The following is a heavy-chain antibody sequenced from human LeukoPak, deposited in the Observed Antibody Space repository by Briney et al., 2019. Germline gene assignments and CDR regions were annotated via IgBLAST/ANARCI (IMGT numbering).Heavy chain of an antibody. CDR2: IYSGGST. Sequence: TGGSLRLSCAASGFTFSRYGMSWVRQAPGKGLEWVSVIYSGGSTYYADSVKGRFTISRDNSKNTLYLQMNSLRAEDTAVYYCARRAGAYSHPYDYWGQGTLVTVSS. J-gene: IGHJ4*02. CDR1: GFTFSRYG. V-gene: IGHV3-66*04. D-gene: IGHD4/OR15-4a*01. CDR3: ARRAGAYSHPYDY.